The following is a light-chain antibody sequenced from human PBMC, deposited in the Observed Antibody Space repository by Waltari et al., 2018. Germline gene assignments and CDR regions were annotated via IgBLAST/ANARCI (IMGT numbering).Light chain of an antibody. Sequence: QAAQTQPHSVSGSPGQWVTISCTGTNNDIGYYDDVSCYQHHPGHAPKLLIYEVNQRPAGVSERFSASKSGSTASLTISGLQAEDEALYYCSSYAVNNILVFGGGTRLTVL. V-gene: IGLV2-11*01. J-gene: IGLJ2*01. CDR3: SSYAVNNILV. CDR1: NNDIGYYDD. CDR2: EVN.